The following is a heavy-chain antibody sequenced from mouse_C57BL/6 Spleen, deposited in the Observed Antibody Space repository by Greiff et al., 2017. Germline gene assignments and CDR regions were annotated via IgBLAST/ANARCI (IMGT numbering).Heavy chain of an antibody. Sequence: EVQGVESGGGLVQPKGSFKLSCAASGFSFNTYAMNWVRQAPGKGLEWVARIRSKSNNYATYYADSVKDRFTISRDDSDSMLYLQMNNLKTEDTAMYYCVRRGSSYRFAYWGQGTLVTVSA. CDR3: VRRGSSYRFAY. D-gene: IGHD1-1*01. CDR2: IRSKSNNYAT. V-gene: IGHV10-1*01. CDR1: GFSFNTYA. J-gene: IGHJ3*01.